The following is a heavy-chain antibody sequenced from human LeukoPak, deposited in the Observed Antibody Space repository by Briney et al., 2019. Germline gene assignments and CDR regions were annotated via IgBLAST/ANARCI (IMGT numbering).Heavy chain of an antibody. J-gene: IGHJ6*04. Sequence: GGSLRLSCATSGFIFSEFDMNWVRQIPGKGLEWVSSISDSGNNTYYADSVRGRLTLSRDNSKNTLYLQMNSLRAEDTAVYYCAELGITMIGGVWGKGTTVTISS. CDR2: ISDSGNNT. CDR3: AELGITMIGGV. D-gene: IGHD3-10*02. CDR1: GFIFSEFD. V-gene: IGHV3-23*01.